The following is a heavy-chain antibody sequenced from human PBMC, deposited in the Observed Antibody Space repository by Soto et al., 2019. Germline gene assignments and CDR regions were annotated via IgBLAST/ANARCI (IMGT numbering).Heavy chain of an antibody. CDR2: TYYRSKWYN. Sequence: QTLSLTCAISGDSVSSNSAAWNWIRQSPSRGLEWLGRTYYRSKWYNDYAVSVKSRITINPDTSKNQFSLQLNSVTPEDTAVYYCARVNYYDSSGYYFPYGMDVWGQGTTVTVPS. J-gene: IGHJ6*02. D-gene: IGHD3-22*01. CDR1: GDSVSSNSAA. CDR3: ARVNYYDSSGYYFPYGMDV. V-gene: IGHV6-1*01.